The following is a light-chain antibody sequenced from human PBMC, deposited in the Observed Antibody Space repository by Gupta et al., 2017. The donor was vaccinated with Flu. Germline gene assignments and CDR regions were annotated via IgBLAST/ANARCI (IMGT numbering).Light chain of an antibody. J-gene: IGKJ2*01. Sequence: DIQMTQSPSSLSASVGDRITITGRASQSISSYLNWYQQKPGKAPKLLIYATSSLQSGVPSRFSGSGSGTDFTLTISSLQPEDIATYYCQQSYSNPYTFGQGTKLEIK. CDR1: QSISSY. V-gene: IGKV1-39*01. CDR2: ATS. CDR3: QQSYSNPYT.